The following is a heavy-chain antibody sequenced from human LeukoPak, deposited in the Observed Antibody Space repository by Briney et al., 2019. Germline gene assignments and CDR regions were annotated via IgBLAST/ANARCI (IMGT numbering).Heavy chain of an antibody. CDR3: ASGPRIATAVTGIGRSDY. V-gene: IGHV3-21*01. J-gene: IGHJ4*02. CDR2: ISSSSSYI. D-gene: IGHD6-13*01. Sequence: PGGSLRLSCAASGLTFTSYSMNWVRQAPGKGLEWVSSISSSSSYIYQADSVKGRFTISRDNAKNSLYLQMNSLRAEDTAVYYCASGPRIATAVTGIGRSDYWGQGTLVTVSS. CDR1: GLTFTSYS.